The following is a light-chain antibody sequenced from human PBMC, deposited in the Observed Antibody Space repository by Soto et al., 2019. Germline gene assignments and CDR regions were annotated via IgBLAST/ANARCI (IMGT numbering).Light chain of an antibody. CDR3: QQYNSYPWT. Sequence: DIQMTQSPSTLSASVGDRVTITCRASRSISSWLAWYQQKPGTAPKLLIYTASTLESGVPSRFSGSGSGTEVTLTISSLQPDDFATYYCQQYNSYPWTFGQGTKVEIK. CDR2: TAS. V-gene: IGKV1-5*03. J-gene: IGKJ1*01. CDR1: RSISSW.